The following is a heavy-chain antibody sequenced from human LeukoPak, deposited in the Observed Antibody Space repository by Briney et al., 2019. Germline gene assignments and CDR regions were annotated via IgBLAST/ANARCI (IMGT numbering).Heavy chain of an antibody. D-gene: IGHD6-6*01. J-gene: IGHJ6*02. CDR2: IYYSGST. Sequence: PSETLSLTCTVSGGSISSGGYYWSWIRQHPGKGLEWIGYIYYSGSTYYNPSLKSRVTISVDTSKNQFSLKLSSVTAADTAVYYCARSQLVLDYYYGMDVWSQGTTVTVSS. V-gene: IGHV4-31*03. CDR1: GGSISSGGYY. CDR3: ARSQLVLDYYYGMDV.